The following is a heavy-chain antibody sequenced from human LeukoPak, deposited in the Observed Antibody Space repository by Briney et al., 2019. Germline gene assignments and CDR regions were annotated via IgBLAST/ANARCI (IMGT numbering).Heavy chain of an antibody. J-gene: IGHJ5*02. V-gene: IGHV4-34*01. Sequence: SETLSLTCAVYGGSFSGYYWSWIRQPPGKGLEWIGEINHSGSTNYNPSLKSRATISVDTSTNQFSLKLSSVTAADTAVYYCARGRVYYDILTGYYTNWFDPWGQGTLVTVSS. CDR2: INHSGST. CDR1: GGSFSGYY. D-gene: IGHD3-9*01. CDR3: ARGRVYYDILTGYYTNWFDP.